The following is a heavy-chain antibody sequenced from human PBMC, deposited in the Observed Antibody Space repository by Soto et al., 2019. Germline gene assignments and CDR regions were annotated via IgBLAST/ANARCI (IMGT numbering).Heavy chain of an antibody. CDR1: GFTFSSYG. Sequence: GSLRLSCAASGFTFSSYGMHWVRQAPGKGLEWVAVIWYDGSNKYYADSVKGRFTISRDNSKNTLYLQMNSLRAEDTAVYYCARDSLRGPGYFDYWGQGTLVTVSS. J-gene: IGHJ4*02. CDR2: IWYDGSNK. CDR3: ARDSLRGPGYFDY. V-gene: IGHV3-33*01. D-gene: IGHD3-10*01.